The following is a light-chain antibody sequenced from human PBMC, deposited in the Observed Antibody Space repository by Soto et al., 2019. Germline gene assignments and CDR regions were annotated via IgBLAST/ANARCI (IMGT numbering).Light chain of an antibody. Sequence: EIVLTQSPGTLSFSPGERATLSCRASQSVSSSFLAWYQQKPGQAPRLLIYGASSRATGIPDRFSGSGSGTDFTLTISRLEPEDDAVYYCQQYGSAPLTFGGGTKVEIK. J-gene: IGKJ4*01. CDR3: QQYGSAPLT. CDR2: GAS. CDR1: QSVSSSF. V-gene: IGKV3-20*01.